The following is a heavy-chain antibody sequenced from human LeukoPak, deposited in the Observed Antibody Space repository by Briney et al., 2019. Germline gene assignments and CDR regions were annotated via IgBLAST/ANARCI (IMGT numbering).Heavy chain of an antibody. V-gene: IGHV1-2*02. CDR3: ARGDRVKRMYSSSWYDYYYYGMDV. Sequence: ASVKVSCKASAYTFTGYYLHWVRQAPGQGLEWMGWINPNSGGTNYAQKFQGRVTMTRDTSISTAYMELSRLRSDDTAVYYCARGDRVKRMYSSSWYDYYYYGMDVWGQGTTVTVSS. D-gene: IGHD6-13*01. CDR2: INPNSGGT. J-gene: IGHJ6*02. CDR1: AYTFTGYY.